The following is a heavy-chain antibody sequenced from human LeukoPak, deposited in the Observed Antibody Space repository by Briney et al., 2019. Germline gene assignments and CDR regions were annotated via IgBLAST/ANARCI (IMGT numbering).Heavy chain of an antibody. V-gene: IGHV4-4*07. CDR2: FQSSGST. D-gene: IGHD3-22*01. CDR1: GGSINRWF. CDR3: ARDREYYYDSSGYYYHDY. J-gene: IGHJ4*02. Sequence: SETLSLTCTVSGGSINRWFWSWIRQPAGKGLEWIGRFQSSGSTNYNPSLKSRVTTSVDTSKNQFFLKLSSVTAADTAVYYCARDREYYYDSSGYYYHDYWGQGTLVTVSS.